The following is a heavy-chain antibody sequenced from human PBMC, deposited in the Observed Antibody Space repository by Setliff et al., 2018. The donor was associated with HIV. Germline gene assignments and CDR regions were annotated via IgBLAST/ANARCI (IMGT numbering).Heavy chain of an antibody. CDR2: FYYTGST. Sequence: SETLSLTCTVSAASIRSHYWSWIRQSPGKGLEWIGNFYYTGSTDYNPSFKSRVTISLDKSNNQISLNLSSATAADTAVYYCARHTVFVRYFDYWGQGMLVTVSS. CDR1: AASIRSHY. D-gene: IGHD2-2*02. V-gene: IGHV4-59*11. J-gene: IGHJ4*02. CDR3: ARHTVFVRYFDY.